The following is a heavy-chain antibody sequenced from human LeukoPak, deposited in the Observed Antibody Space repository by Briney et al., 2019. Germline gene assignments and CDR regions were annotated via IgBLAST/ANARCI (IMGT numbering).Heavy chain of an antibody. V-gene: IGHV4-59*01. J-gene: IGHJ5*02. CDR2: IYYSGST. D-gene: IGHD3-10*01. CDR1: GGSISSYY. Sequence: PSETLSLTCTVSGGSISSYYWSWIRQPPGKGLEWIGYIYYSGSTNYNPSLKSRVTISVDTSKNQFSLKLSSVTAADTAVYYCARGTITMVRGVTDFDPWGQGTLVTVSS. CDR3: ARGTITMVRGVTDFDP.